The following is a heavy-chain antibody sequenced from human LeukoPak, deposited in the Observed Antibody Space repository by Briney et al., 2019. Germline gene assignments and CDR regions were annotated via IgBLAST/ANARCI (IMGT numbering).Heavy chain of an antibody. Sequence: GASVKVSCKPSGYTFTGFYIHWVRQDPGQGLQWMGWINPKNGATTYSQNFRGRVTMTRDTSIDTAYMELSSLTSDDTAIYYCARPTHRLTVTTAIDYWGLGTLVTVSS. CDR1: GYTFTGFY. CDR3: ARPTHRLTVTTAIDY. V-gene: IGHV1-2*02. J-gene: IGHJ4*02. D-gene: IGHD4-17*01. CDR2: INPKNGAT.